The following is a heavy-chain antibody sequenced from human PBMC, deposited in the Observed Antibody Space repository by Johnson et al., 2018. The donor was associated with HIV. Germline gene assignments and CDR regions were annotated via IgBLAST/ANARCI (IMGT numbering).Heavy chain of an antibody. V-gene: IGHV3-30-3*01. D-gene: IGHD2-21*01. CDR3: AKEAYSSDAFDI. J-gene: IGHJ3*02. Sequence: QVQLVESGGGLVQPGGSLRLSCAASGFTFSSYAMHWVRQAPGKGLEWVAVISYDGSNKYYADSVKGRFTISRDNSKNTLYLQMNSLRAEDTAVYYCAKEAYSSDAFDIWGQGTMVTVSS. CDR2: ISYDGSNK. CDR1: GFTFSSYA.